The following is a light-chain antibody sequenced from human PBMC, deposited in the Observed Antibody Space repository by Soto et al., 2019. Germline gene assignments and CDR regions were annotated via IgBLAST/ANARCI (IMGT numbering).Light chain of an antibody. CDR1: QSISTF. Sequence: DIQMTQSPSSLSASVGDRVTNTCRASQSISTFLNWYQQRPGKAPELLIYAASNLQSGVPSRFSGSGSGTDFALTISSLQPEDFATYYCQQSYRIPPWTFGQGTKVEIK. CDR2: AAS. J-gene: IGKJ1*01. V-gene: IGKV1-39*01. CDR3: QQSYRIPPWT.